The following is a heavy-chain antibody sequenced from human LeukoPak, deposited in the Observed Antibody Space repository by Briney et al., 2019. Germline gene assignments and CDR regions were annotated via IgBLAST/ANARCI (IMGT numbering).Heavy chain of an antibody. CDR2: ITHGAIL. CDR1: GGGSFSDYS. J-gene: IGHJ4*02. CDR3: ARGRGEAAGLDH. V-gene: IGHV4-34*01. D-gene: IGHD6-13*01. Sequence: SETLSLTCAVSGGGSFSDYSWHWIRQSPGKGLEWVGEITHGAILNYNPSLKGRVAISVDTSKSQVSLKLDSMTAADTAMYYCARGRGEAAGLDHWGQGTLVTVSS.